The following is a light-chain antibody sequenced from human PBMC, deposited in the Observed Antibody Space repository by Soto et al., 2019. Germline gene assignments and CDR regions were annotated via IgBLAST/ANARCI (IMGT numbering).Light chain of an antibody. CDR2: GAS. CDR1: QSLSSSY. J-gene: IGKJ4*01. V-gene: IGKV3-20*01. Sequence: ENVLTQSPVTLSLSPWERATLSCRASQSLSSSYLAWYQQKPGQAPRLLIYGASSRATGIPDRFSGSGSGTDFTLTISRLEPEDFAVYYCQQFATSPLTFGGGTKVDIK. CDR3: QQFATSPLT.